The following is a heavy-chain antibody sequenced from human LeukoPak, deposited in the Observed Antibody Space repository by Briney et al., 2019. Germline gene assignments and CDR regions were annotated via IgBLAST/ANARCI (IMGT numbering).Heavy chain of an antibody. V-gene: IGHV3-73*01. CDR2: IRSRTSDYAT. CDR3: TRHLIDY. Sequence: GGSLRLSCAASGVTFSSYWMSWVRQASGKGLEWVGRIRSRTSDYATAYAASVKGRFTISRDDSKNTAFLQMNSLRTEDTAVYYCTRHLIDYWGQGTLVTVSS. J-gene: IGHJ4*02. CDR1: GVTFSSYW.